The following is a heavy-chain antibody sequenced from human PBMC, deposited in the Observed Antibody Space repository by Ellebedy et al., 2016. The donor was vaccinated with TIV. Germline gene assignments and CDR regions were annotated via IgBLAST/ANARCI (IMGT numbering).Heavy chain of an antibody. CDR2: ISGSSDSI. CDR3: ATGGHYYDSSGSPAGYFDL. V-gene: IGHV3-48*01. Sequence: GESLKISFTASGFSFSFYGMNWVRQTPEKGLEWVSYISGSSDSIAYADFVKGRFTISRDNAKNSLYLQMNTLRAEDTAVYYCATGGHYYDSSGSPAGYFDLWGRGTLVTVSS. CDR1: GFSFSFYG. D-gene: IGHD3-22*01. J-gene: IGHJ2*01.